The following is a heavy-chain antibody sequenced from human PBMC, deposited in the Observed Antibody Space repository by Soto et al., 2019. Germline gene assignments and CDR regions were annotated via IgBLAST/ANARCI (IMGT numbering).Heavy chain of an antibody. CDR1: GFTVSSNY. Sequence: PGGSLRLSCAASGFTVSSNYMSWVRQAPGKGLEWVSAIYSGGSTYYADSVKGRFTISRDNSKNTLYLQMNSLRAEDTAVYYCARDRSLAARYYYYGMDVWGQGTTVTVSS. J-gene: IGHJ6*02. CDR3: ARDRSLAARYYYYGMDV. CDR2: IYSGGST. V-gene: IGHV3-53*01. D-gene: IGHD6-6*01.